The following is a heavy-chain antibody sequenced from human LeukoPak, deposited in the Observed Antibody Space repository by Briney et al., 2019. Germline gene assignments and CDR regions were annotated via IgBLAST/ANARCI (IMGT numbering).Heavy chain of an antibody. D-gene: IGHD2-15*01. CDR2: IYTSGST. J-gene: IGHJ5*02. CDR1: GGSISSYY. CDR3: ARTILAGDWFDP. V-gene: IGHV4-4*07. Sequence: SETLSLTCTVSGGSISSYYWSWIRQPAGKGLEWIGRIYTSGSTNYNPSLKSRVTISVDTSKNQFSLKLSSVTAADTAVYYCARTILAGDWFDPWGQGTLVTVSS.